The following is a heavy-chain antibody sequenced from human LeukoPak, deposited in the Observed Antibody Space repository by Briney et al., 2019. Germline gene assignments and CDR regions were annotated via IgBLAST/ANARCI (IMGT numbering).Heavy chain of an antibody. CDR3: ARDMVRGVITPIYYYYGMDV. V-gene: IGHV3-30-3*01. CDR1: GFTFSSYA. Sequence: GGSLRLSCAASGFTFSSYAMHWVRQAPGKGLEWVAVISYDGSNKYYADSVKGRFTISRDNSKNTLYLQMNSLRAEDTAVYYCARDMVRGVITPIYYYYGMDVWGQGTTVTVSS. J-gene: IGHJ6*02. CDR2: ISYDGSNK. D-gene: IGHD3-10*01.